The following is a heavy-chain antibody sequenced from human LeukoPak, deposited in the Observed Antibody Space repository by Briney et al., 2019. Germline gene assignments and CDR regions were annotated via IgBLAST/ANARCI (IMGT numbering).Heavy chain of an antibody. CDR2: IYTSGST. CDR1: GGPISSGSYY. V-gene: IGHV4-61*02. CDR3: ARDGGRARVNYFDY. J-gene: IGHJ4*02. Sequence: PSETLSLTCTVSGGPISSGSYYWSWIRQPAGKGLEWIGRIYTSGSTNYNPSLKSRVTISVDTSKNQFSLKLSSVTAADAAVYYCARDGGRARVNYFDYWGQGTLVTVSS. D-gene: IGHD3-16*01.